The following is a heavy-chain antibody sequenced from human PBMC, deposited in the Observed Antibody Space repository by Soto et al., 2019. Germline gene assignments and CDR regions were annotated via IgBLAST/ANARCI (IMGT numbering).Heavy chain of an antibody. CDR3: ARDRHDSSGYYNGPFDY. J-gene: IGHJ4*02. CDR1: GYSISSGYY. CDR2: IYHSGST. Sequence: SETLSLTCAVSGYSISSGYYWGWIRQPPGKGLEWIGSIYHSGSTYYNPSLKSRVTISVDTSKNQFSLKLSSVTAADTAVYYCARDRHDSSGYYNGPFDYWGQGTLVTVSS. V-gene: IGHV4-38-2*02. D-gene: IGHD3-22*01.